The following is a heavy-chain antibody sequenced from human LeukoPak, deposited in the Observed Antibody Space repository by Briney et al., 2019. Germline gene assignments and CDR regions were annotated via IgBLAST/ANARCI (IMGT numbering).Heavy chain of an antibody. D-gene: IGHD1-26*01. J-gene: IGHJ2*01. V-gene: IGHV4-59*01. CDR1: DGSISSYY. Sequence: SETLSLTCTVPDGSISSYYWSWLRQPPGKGLEWIGFVHYTGSTNYNPSLTSRVTTSIATSRTQFSLKLKSVTLADTAVYYCARVGSSSYWYFDLWGRGTLVTVSS. CDR2: VHYTGST. CDR3: ARVGSSSYWYFDL.